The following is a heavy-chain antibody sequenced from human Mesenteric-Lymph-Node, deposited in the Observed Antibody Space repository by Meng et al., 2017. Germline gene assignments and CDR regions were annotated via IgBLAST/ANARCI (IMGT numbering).Heavy chain of an antibody. CDR3: ARAEYYNWFDP. CDR1: CVSINTGNYF. D-gene: IGHD1-14*01. Sequence: QVRLQVPEPGLVKPSQTLPLTCPVSCVSINTGNYFWNWFCQPRGKGLEWIGYIYYSGNTCYNPSLKSRVTISIDTSKNQFSLKLSSVTAADTAVYYCARAEYYNWFDPWGQGTLVTVSS. CDR2: IYYSGNT. V-gene: IGHV4-30-4*01. J-gene: IGHJ5*02.